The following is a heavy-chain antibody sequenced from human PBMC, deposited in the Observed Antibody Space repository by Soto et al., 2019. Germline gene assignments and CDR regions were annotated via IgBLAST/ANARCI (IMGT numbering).Heavy chain of an antibody. CDR1: GYTFTSYG. J-gene: IGHJ4*02. V-gene: IGHV1-18*01. D-gene: IGHD3-10*01. Sequence: QVQLVQSGAEVKKPGASVKVSCKASGYTFTSYGISWVRQAPGQGLEWMGWISAYNGNTNYAQKLQGRVTMTTDTSTSKAYMELRSLRSDDTAVYYCARFAPRAYYYGSGSSLFDYWGQGTLVTVSS. CDR3: ARFAPRAYYYGSGSSLFDY. CDR2: ISAYNGNT.